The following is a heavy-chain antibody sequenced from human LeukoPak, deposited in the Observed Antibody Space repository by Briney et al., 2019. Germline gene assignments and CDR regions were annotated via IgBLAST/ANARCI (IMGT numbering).Heavy chain of an antibody. Sequence: PGGSLRLSCAASGFTVSSNYMSWVRQAPGKGLEWVSVIYSGGSTYYADSVKGRFTISRDNAKNSLYLQMNSLRAEDTAVYYCARDPTYYYGSGSYVDYWGQGTLVTVSS. CDR2: IYSGGST. CDR3: ARDPTYYYGSGSYVDY. V-gene: IGHV3-66*01. D-gene: IGHD3-10*01. J-gene: IGHJ4*02. CDR1: GFTVSSNY.